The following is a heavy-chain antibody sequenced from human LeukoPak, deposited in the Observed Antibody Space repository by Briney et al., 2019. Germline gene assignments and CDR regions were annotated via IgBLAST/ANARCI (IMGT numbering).Heavy chain of an antibody. J-gene: IGHJ6*03. Sequence: SETLSLTXTVSGGSISSYYWSWIRQPPGKGLEWIGYIYYSGSTNYNPSLKSRVTISVDTSKNQFSLKLSSVTAADTAVSYCAGGSTNRGYYYYYMDVWGKGTTVTVSS. V-gene: IGHV4-59*01. D-gene: IGHD2-2*01. CDR3: AGGSTNRGYYYYYMDV. CDR2: IYYSGST. CDR1: GGSISSYY.